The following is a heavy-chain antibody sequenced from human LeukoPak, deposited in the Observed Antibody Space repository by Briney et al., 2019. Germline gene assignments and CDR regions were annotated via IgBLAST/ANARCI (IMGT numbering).Heavy chain of an antibody. CDR2: VKGDGSFT. V-gene: IGHV3-74*01. CDR3: VRDGDDYNFDY. Sequence: PGGSLRLCCAASGFTFRNYWMHWVRQAPGKGLVWVSRVKGDGSFTDYADSVKGRFTISRDNAKNTLYLQMYSLRAEDTAAYYCVRDGDDYNFDYWGQGSLVTVSS. D-gene: IGHD5-24*01. CDR1: GFTFRNYW. J-gene: IGHJ4*02.